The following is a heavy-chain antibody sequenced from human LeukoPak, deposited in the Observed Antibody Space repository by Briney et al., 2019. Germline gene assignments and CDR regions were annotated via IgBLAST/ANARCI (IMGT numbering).Heavy chain of an antibody. Sequence: ASVKVSCKASAYTFTDYYMHWVRQAPGQGLEWMGWINPNSGGTNCAQKFQGRVTMTRDTSISTASMELSRLRSDDTAVYYCASTQWDSGSYWEAFDIWGQGTMVTVSS. CDR3: ASTQWDSGSYWEAFDI. J-gene: IGHJ3*02. CDR2: INPNSGGT. V-gene: IGHV1-2*02. D-gene: IGHD1-26*01. CDR1: AYTFTDYY.